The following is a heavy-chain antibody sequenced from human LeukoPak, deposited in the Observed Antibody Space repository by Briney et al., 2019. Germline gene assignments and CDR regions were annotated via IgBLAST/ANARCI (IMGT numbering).Heavy chain of an antibody. D-gene: IGHD6-6*01. Sequence: GGSLRLSCAASGFTVSSNYMSWVRQAPGKGLEWVSVIYSGGSTYYADSVKGRFSLSRVHSKNTLYLLMNSLRAEDTAVYYCAKVYSSSPGFWAFFDYWGQGTLVTVSS. CDR2: IYSGGST. CDR3: AKVYSSSPGFWAFFDY. CDR1: GFTVSSNY. J-gene: IGHJ4*02. V-gene: IGHV3-53*01.